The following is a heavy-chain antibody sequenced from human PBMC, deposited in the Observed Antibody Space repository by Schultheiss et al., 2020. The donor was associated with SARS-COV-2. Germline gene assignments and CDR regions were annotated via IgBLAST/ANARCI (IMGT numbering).Heavy chain of an antibody. CDR3: AREGSGSYMLRL. V-gene: IGHV3-23*01. J-gene: IGHJ4*02. CDR2: ISGSGGST. Sequence: GGSLRLSCAASGFAFSSYALHWVRRAPGKGLEWVSAISGSGGSTYYADSVKGRFTISRDNSKNTLYLQMNSPRAEDTAVYYCAREGSGSYMLRLWGQGTLVTVSS. D-gene: IGHD3-10*01. CDR1: GFAFSSYA.